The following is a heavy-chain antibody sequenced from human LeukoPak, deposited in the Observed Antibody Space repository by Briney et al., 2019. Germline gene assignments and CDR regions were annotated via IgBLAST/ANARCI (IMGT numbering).Heavy chain of an antibody. D-gene: IGHD3-16*01. CDR1: GYSFTNYW. Sequence: GESLKISCKGSGYSFTNYWIAWVRQMPGKGLEWMGIIYPDDSDTRYSPSFQGQVTISADKSISTAYLQWSSLKASETAMYYCARIWLRAFDIWGQGTMVTVSS. CDR2: IYPDDSDT. CDR3: ARIWLRAFDI. J-gene: IGHJ3*02. V-gene: IGHV5-51*01.